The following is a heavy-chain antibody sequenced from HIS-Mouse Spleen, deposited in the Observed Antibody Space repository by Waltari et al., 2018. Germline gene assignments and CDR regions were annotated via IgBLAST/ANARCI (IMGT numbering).Heavy chain of an antibody. CDR2: MNPKRGNT. CDR3: ARGHDYSNYFDY. J-gene: IGHJ4*02. CDR1: GYTFTSYD. Sequence: QVQLVQSGAEVKKPGASVKVSCKASGYTFTSYDINWVRQATGQGLEWMGWMNPKRGNTGYDQKFQGRVTMTRNTSISTAYMELSSLRSEDTAVYYCARGHDYSNYFDYWGQGTLVTVSS. V-gene: IGHV1-8*01. D-gene: IGHD4-4*01.